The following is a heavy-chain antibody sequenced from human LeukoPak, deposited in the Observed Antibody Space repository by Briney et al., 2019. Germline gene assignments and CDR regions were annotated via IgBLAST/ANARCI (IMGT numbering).Heavy chain of an antibody. J-gene: IGHJ3*02. CDR3: ARQGSGGRAFDI. V-gene: IGHV4-59*08. Sequence: PSETLSLTCTVSGDSINSYYWNWIRQPPGKGLEWIGYIYSSGSTNSNPSLKSRVTISVDTSKSQFSLKMTSVTAADTAVYYCARQGSGGRAFDIWGQGTMVTVSS. CDR2: IYSSGST. CDR1: GDSINSYY. D-gene: IGHD1-26*01.